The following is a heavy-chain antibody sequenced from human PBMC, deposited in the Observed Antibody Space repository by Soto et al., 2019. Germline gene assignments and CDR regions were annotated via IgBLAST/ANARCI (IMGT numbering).Heavy chain of an antibody. V-gene: IGHV3-23*01. D-gene: IGHD5-18*01. CDR2: VTGSGGST. CDR1: GFRFSGYA. Sequence: GGSLRLSCAASGFRFSGYAMSWVRQAPGKGFEWVSTVTGSGGSTFYADSVKGRLSISRDNSKNTLYLQMNSLRAEDTAVYYCAICTGIQLWVFNYWGQGTPVTVSS. CDR3: AICTGIQLWVFNY. J-gene: IGHJ4*02.